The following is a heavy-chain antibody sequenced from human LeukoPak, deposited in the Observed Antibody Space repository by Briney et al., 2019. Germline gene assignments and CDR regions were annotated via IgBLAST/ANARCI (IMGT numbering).Heavy chain of an antibody. D-gene: IGHD2-2*01. Sequence: SVKVSCKASGGTFSSYAISWLQKAPGQGLDGMEGLFPIFVTANYAQKFQGRVTITTDESTSTAYMELSSLRSEDTAVYYCARARIVVVPAAIAEDYYYYMGVWGKGTTVTVSS. CDR2: LFPIFVTA. CDR3: ARARIVVVPAAIAEDYYYYMGV. J-gene: IGHJ6*03. V-gene: IGHV1-69*05. CDR1: GGTFSSYA.